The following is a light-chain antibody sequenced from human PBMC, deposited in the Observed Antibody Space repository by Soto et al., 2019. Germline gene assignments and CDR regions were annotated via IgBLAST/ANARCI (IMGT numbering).Light chain of an antibody. CDR1: QSFRGL. J-gene: IGKJ5*01. Sequence: EVVLTESPVTLSLSPAERATLSCRASQSFRGLLAWYQQKPGQAPRLLIYDTYNRATGIPARFSGSGSGTDFTLTISSLEPEDFAVYYCQQSSNWPPITFGQGTRLEIK. CDR3: QQSSNWPPIT. V-gene: IGKV3-11*01. CDR2: DTY.